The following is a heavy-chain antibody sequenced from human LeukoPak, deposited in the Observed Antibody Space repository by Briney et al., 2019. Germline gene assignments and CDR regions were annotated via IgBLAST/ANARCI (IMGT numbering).Heavy chain of an antibody. CDR3: ARPTRSGGYHYFDY. V-gene: IGHV3-33*01. CDR2: IWYDGSNK. CDR1: RFTLCNHG. Sequence: GGSLRLSGAASRFTLCNHGRARVRQAPGKGLEWVAVIWYDGSNKYYADSVKGRFTISRDNSKNTLYLQMNSLRAEDTAVYYCARPTRSGGYHYFDYWGQGTLVTVSS. D-gene: IGHD1-26*01. J-gene: IGHJ4*02.